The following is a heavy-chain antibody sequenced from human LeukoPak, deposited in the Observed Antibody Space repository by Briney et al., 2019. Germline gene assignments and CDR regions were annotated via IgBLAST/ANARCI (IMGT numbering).Heavy chain of an antibody. J-gene: IGHJ3*02. V-gene: IGHV3-30*18. CDR1: GFTFSSYG. D-gene: IGHD3-10*01. Sequence: GGSLRLSCAAPGFTFSSYGMHWVRQAPGKGLEWVAVISYDGSNKYYADSVKGRFTISRDNSKNTLYLQMNSLRAEDTAVYYCAKSTGSGSYLRPIGAFDIWGQGTMVTVSS. CDR2: ISYDGSNK. CDR3: AKSTGSGSYLRPIGAFDI.